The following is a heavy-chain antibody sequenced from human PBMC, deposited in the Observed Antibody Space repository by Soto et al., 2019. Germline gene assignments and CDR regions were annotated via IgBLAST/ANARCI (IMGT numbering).Heavy chain of an antibody. J-gene: IGHJ6*03. V-gene: IGHV4-59*01. D-gene: IGHD6-13*01. CDR1: GGSISSYY. CDR3: AREAAAGTRFLTNYYYYYMDV. CDR2: IYYSGST. Sequence: SETLSLTCTVSGGSISSYYWSWIRQPPGKGLEWIGYIYYSGSTNYNPSLKSRVTISVDTSKNQFSLKLSSVTAADTAVYYCAREAAAGTRFLTNYYYYYMDVWGKGTTVTVSS.